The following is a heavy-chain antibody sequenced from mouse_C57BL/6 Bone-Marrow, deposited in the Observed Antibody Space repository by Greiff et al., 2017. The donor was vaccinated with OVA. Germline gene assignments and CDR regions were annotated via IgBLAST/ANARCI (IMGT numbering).Heavy chain of an antibody. D-gene: IGHD1-1*01. CDR3: ARSLITTVVPYY. CDR1: GYTFTSYW. CDR2: INPSSGYT. J-gene: IGHJ2*01. Sequence: VQLQQSGAELAKPGASVKLSCKASGYTFTSYWMHWVKQRPGQGLEWIGYINPSSGYTKYNQKFKAKATLTADKSSSTAYMQLSSLTYEDSAVYYCARSLITTVVPYYWGQGTTLTVSS. V-gene: IGHV1-7*01.